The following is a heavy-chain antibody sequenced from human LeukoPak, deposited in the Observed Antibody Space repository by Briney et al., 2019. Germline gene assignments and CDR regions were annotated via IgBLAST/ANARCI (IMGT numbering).Heavy chain of an antibody. Sequence: ASVKVSCKASGGTFSSYAISWVRQAPGQGLEWMGGIIPIFGTANYAQKFQGRVTITADKSTSTAYMELSSLRSEDTAVYYCGGGNYYYYYYMDVWGKGTTVTVSS. CDR3: GGGNYYYYYYMDV. J-gene: IGHJ6*03. V-gene: IGHV1-69*06. CDR1: GGTFSSYA. D-gene: IGHD4-23*01. CDR2: IIPIFGTA.